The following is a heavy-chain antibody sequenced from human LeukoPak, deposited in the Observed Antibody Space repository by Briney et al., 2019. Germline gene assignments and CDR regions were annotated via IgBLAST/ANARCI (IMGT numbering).Heavy chain of an antibody. CDR3: ARGVQFLYYYYYYMDV. J-gene: IGHJ6*03. D-gene: IGHD5-24*01. Sequence: PSETLSLTCAVYGGSFSGYYGSWIPHPQGKGREGMGEINHSGSTNYNPSLKSRVTISVDTSKNQFSLKLSSVTAADTAVYYCARGVQFLYYYYYYMDVWGKGTTVTVSS. V-gene: IGHV4-34*01. CDR2: INHSGST. CDR1: GGSFSGYY.